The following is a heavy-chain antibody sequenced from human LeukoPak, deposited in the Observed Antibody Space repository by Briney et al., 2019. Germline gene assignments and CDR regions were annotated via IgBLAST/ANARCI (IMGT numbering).Heavy chain of an antibody. D-gene: IGHD3-22*01. CDR3: ARDGSSGYYLAY. J-gene: IGHJ4*02. Sequence: SETLSLTCAVYGGSFSGYYWSWIRQPPGKGLEWIGEINHSGSTNYNPSLKSRVTISVDTSKNQFSLKLSSVTAADTAVYYCARDGSSGYYLAYWGQGTLVTVSS. CDR1: GGSFSGYY. CDR2: INHSGST. V-gene: IGHV4-34*01.